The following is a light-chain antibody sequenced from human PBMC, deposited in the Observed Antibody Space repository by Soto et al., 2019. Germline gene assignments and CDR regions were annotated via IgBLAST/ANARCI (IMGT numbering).Light chain of an antibody. Sequence: QSALTQPASVSGSPGQSITISCTGTSSDVGNYNYVSWYQQYPGRVPKLLIYMVSNRPSGVSTRFSGSKSGNTASLTLSGLQAEDEADYYCSSYTSSSSLVFGTGTKLTVL. J-gene: IGLJ1*01. CDR2: MVS. V-gene: IGLV2-14*01. CDR1: SSDVGNYNY. CDR3: SSYTSSSSLV.